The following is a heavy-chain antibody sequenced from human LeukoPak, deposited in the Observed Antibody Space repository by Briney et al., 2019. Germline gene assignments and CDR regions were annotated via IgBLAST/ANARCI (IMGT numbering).Heavy chain of an antibody. J-gene: IGHJ6*03. D-gene: IGHD6-13*01. CDR3: ARGRGAAAGTNYYYYMDV. CDR1: GGSISSYY. CDR2: IYTSGST. Sequence: SETLSLTCTVSGGSISSYYWSWTRQPAGKGLEWIGRIYTSGSTNYNPSLKSRVTISVDKSKNQFSLKLSSVTAADTAVYYCARGRGAAAGTNYYYYMDVWGKGTTVTVSS. V-gene: IGHV4-4*07.